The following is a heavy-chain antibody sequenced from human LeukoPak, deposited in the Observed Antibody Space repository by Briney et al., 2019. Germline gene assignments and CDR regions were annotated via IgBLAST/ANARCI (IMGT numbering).Heavy chain of an antibody. CDR2: ISYSGST. D-gene: IGHD3-16*02. Sequence: SETLSLTCTVSGGSISSYYWSWIRQPPGKGLEWIGYISYSGSTNYNPSLKSRVTISVDTSKNQFSLKLSSVTAADTAVYYCAKYVWGSYPTFEDYWGQGTLVTVSS. V-gene: IGHV4-59*01. CDR1: GGSISSYY. J-gene: IGHJ4*02. CDR3: AKYVWGSYPTFEDY.